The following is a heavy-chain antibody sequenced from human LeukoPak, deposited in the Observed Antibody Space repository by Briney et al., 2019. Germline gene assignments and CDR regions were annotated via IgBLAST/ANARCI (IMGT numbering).Heavy chain of an antibody. Sequence: GGSLRLSCAASGFTFSTYGVYWVRQAPGKGLEWVSSNSGGSSYYADSVKGRFTISRDNSKNTLYLQMNSLRAEDTAVYYCAKGSRDSSGWYRDYWGQGTLVTVSS. CDR2: NSGGSS. D-gene: IGHD6-19*01. J-gene: IGHJ4*02. V-gene: IGHV3-23*01. CDR3: AKGSRDSSGWYRDY. CDR1: GFTFSTYG.